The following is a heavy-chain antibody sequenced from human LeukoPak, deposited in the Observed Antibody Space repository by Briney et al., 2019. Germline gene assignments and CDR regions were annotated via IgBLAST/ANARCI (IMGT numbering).Heavy chain of an antibody. CDR3: ARHTPKKYYYDSSGYSNAFDI. CDR2: IYYSGST. D-gene: IGHD3-22*01. J-gene: IGHJ3*02. Sequence: SETLSLTCAVYGGSFSGYYWSWIRQPPGKELEWIGSIYYSGSTYYNPSLKSRVTISVDTSKNQFSLRLSSVTAADTAVYYCARHTPKKYYYDSSGYSNAFDIWGQGTMVTVSS. V-gene: IGHV4-34*01. CDR1: GGSFSGYY.